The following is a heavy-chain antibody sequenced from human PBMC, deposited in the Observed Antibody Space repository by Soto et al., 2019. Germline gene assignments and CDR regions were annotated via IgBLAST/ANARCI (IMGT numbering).Heavy chain of an antibody. J-gene: IGHJ6*02. D-gene: IGHD6-13*01. CDR2: ISSSSSYT. CDR3: ARQQLTQYYYYGMDV. V-gene: IGHV3-11*06. CDR1: GFTFSDYY. Sequence: GSLRLSCAASGFTFSDYYMSWIRQAPGKGLEWVSYISSSSSYTNYADSVKGRFTISRDNAKNSLYLQMNSLRAEDTAVYYCARQQLTQYYYYGMDVWGQGTTVTVSS.